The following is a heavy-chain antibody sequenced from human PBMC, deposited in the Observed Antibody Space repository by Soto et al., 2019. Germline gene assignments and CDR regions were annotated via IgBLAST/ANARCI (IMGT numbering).Heavy chain of an antibody. CDR2: IYYSGNT. Sequence: SETLSLTCTVSGDSISSGDYYWSWIRQPPGKGLEWIGCIYYSGNTYYNPSLKRRFSISVDTSKNQFSLQLSSVTAADTAVYYCARALILTGYYIHDAFDIWGQGTMVT. CDR1: GDSISSGDYY. CDR3: ARALILTGYYIHDAFDI. D-gene: IGHD3-9*01. J-gene: IGHJ3*02. V-gene: IGHV4-30-4*02.